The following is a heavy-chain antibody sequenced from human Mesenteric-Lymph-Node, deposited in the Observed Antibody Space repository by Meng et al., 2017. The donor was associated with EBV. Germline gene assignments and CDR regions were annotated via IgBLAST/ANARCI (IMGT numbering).Heavy chain of an antibody. CDR3: ARSFAAAAKFDY. V-gene: IGHV1-18*01. CDR1: GYTFTTHG. CDR2: ISPYNDNT. J-gene: IGHJ4*02. Sequence: QVNLVQSGAEVKKPGALVKVSCKASGYTFTTHGISWVRQAPGQGLEWMGWISPYNDNTNSAQKFQGRVTMTIDTSTRTAYLELRSLRADDTAMYYCARSFAAAAKFDYWGQGTLVTVSS. D-gene: IGHD6-13*01.